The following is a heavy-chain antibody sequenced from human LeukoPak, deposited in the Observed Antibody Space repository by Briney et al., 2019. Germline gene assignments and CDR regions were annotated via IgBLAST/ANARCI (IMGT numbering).Heavy chain of an antibody. Sequence: GESLKISCKGSGYSFTSYWIGWVRQMPGKGLEWMGIIYPGDFDTRYSPSFQGQVSISADKSISTAYLQWSSLKASDTAMYYCARHYGSGSYQKDWFDPWGQGTLVTVSS. CDR1: GYSFTSYW. CDR2: IYPGDFDT. V-gene: IGHV5-51*01. D-gene: IGHD3-10*01. CDR3: ARHYGSGSYQKDWFDP. J-gene: IGHJ5*02.